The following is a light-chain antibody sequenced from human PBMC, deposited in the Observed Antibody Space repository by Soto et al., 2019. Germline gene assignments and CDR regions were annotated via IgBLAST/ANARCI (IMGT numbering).Light chain of an antibody. V-gene: IGLV2-14*01. CDR3: SSYPSSSTLGV. CDR2: EVS. J-gene: IGLJ2*01. Sequence: QSALTQPASVSGSPGQSITISCTGTSSDVGGYNYVSWYQQHPGKAPKLMIYEVSNRPSGVSNRFSGSKSGNTASLTISGLQAEDEADYYCSSYPSSSTLGVFGGGTKLTVL. CDR1: SSDVGGYNY.